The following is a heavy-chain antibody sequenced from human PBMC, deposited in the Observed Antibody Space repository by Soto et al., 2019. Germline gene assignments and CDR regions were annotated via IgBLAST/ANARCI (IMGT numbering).Heavy chain of an antibody. Sequence: SQTLSLTCAISGDSVSSNSAAWTWIRQSPSRGLEWLGRTYYRSTWSNDYAISVKSRITINPDTSNNQFSLHLNSVTPEDTAVYYCVRLIGNSWLDSWGQGTLVTVSS. CDR1: GDSVSSNSAA. CDR3: VRLIGNSWLDS. V-gene: IGHV6-1*01. D-gene: IGHD2-8*01. J-gene: IGHJ5*01. CDR2: TYYRSTWSN.